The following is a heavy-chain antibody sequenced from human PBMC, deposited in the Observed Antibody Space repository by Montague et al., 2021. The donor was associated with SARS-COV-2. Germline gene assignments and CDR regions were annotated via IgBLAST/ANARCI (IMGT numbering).Heavy chain of an antibody. CDR2: LYNSGSA. CDR1: GDSISSYH. J-gene: IGHJ4*02. D-gene: IGHD2-8*01. CDR3: AKWAGASRLFDY. V-gene: IGHV4-59*12. Sequence: SETLSLTCTVSGDSISSYHWSWIRQLPGQGLEWIGYLYNSGSANYNASLKSRVTMSLDTSKNQFALTLSSVTAADTAVYYCAKWAGASRLFDYWGQGTLVTLSS.